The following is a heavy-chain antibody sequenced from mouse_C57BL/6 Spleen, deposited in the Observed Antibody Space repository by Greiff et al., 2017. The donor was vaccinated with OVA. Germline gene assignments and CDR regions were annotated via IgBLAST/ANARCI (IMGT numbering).Heavy chain of an antibody. D-gene: IGHD2-4*01. Sequence: VQLQQSGPELVKPGASVKIPCKASGYTFTDYNMDWVKQSHGKSLEWIGDINPNNGGTIYNQKFKGKATLTVDKSSSTAYMELRSLTSEDTAVYYCALGDYDGYWYFDVWGTGTTVTVSS. CDR2: INPNNGGT. J-gene: IGHJ1*03. CDR3: ALGDYDGYWYFDV. CDR1: GYTFTDYN. V-gene: IGHV1-18*01.